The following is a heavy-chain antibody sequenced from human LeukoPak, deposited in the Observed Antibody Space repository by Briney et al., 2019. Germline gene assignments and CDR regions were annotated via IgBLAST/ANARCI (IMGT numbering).Heavy chain of an antibody. CDR1: GFTLSSYA. V-gene: IGHV3-23*01. CDR3: AKDRDYYGSGSYKGYFDY. D-gene: IGHD3-10*01. Sequence: GGSLRLSCAASGFTLSSYAMTWVRQAPGKGLEWVSAISGSDGSTYYADSVKGQFTISRDISNNRLYLQMNSLRAEDTAIYYCAKDRDYYGSGSYKGYFDYWGQGTLVTVSS. CDR2: ISGSDGST. J-gene: IGHJ4*02.